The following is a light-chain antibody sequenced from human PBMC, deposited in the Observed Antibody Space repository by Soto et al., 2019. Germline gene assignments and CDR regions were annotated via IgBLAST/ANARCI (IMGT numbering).Light chain of an antibody. CDR3: CSYAGSYVV. Sequence: QSAVTQPRSVSGSPGQSVTISCTGTSSDVGGYNYVSWYQQHPGKAPKLMIYDVSKRPSGVPDRFSGSKSGNTASLTISGLQAEDEADYYCCSYAGSYVVFGTGTKVT. V-gene: IGLV2-11*01. CDR1: SSDVGGYNY. CDR2: DVS. J-gene: IGLJ1*01.